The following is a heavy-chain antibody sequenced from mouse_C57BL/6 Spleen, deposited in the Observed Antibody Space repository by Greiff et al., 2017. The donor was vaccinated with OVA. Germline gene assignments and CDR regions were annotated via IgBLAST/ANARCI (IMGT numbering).Heavy chain of an antibody. Sequence: QVQLKQPGAELVMPGASVKLSCKASGYTFTSYWMHWVKQRPGQGLEWIGEIDPSDSYTNYNQKFKGKSTLTVDKSSSTAYMQLSSLTSEDSAVYYCARLWDGFDYWGQGTTLTVSS. D-gene: IGHD4-1*01. CDR3: ARLWDGFDY. CDR1: GYTFTSYW. V-gene: IGHV1-69*01. J-gene: IGHJ2*01. CDR2: IDPSDSYT.